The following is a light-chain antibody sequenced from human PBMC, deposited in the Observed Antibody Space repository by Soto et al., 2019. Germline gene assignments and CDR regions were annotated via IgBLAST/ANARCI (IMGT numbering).Light chain of an antibody. CDR3: QQRSNWPPMYT. V-gene: IGKV3-11*01. CDR1: QSVSTY. J-gene: IGKJ2*01. Sequence: EIVLTQSPATLSLSPGERATLSCRASQSVSTYLAWYQHKPGQAPRLLIYDASNRATCIPARFSGSGSETDFTLTISSLEPEDFAVYYCQQRSNWPPMYTFGQGTKLEIK. CDR2: DAS.